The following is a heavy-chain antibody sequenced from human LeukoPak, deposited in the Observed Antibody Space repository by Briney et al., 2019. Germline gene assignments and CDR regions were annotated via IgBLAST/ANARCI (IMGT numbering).Heavy chain of an antibody. Sequence: KPGGSLRLSCAASGFTFSSYSMNWVRQAPGKGLEWVSSISSSSSYIYYADSVKGRFTISRDNAKNSLYLQMNSLRAEDTAVYYCARDYDILTGYSPFDYWGQGTLVTVSS. CDR1: GFTFSSYS. D-gene: IGHD3-9*01. CDR3: ARDYDILTGYSPFDY. J-gene: IGHJ4*02. V-gene: IGHV3-21*01. CDR2: ISSSSSYI.